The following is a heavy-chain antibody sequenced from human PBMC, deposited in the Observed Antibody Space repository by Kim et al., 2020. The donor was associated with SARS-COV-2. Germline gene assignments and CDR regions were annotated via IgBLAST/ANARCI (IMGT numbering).Heavy chain of an antibody. Sequence: GESLKISCKGSGYSFTSYWIGWVRQMPGKGLEWMGIIYPGDSDTRYSPSFQGQVTISADKSISTAYLQWSSLKASDTAMYYCARHGITIFGVVTDYYMDVWGKGTTVTVSS. CDR1: GYSFTSYW. CDR3: ARHGITIFGVVTDYYMDV. D-gene: IGHD3-3*01. J-gene: IGHJ6*03. V-gene: IGHV5-51*01. CDR2: IYPGDSDT.